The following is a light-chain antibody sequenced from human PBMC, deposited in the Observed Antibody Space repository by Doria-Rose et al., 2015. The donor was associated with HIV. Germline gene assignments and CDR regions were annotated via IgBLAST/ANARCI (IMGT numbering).Light chain of an antibody. CDR3: HQYGTSWT. CDR1: QSFSSTY. V-gene: IGKV3-20*01. J-gene: IGKJ1*01. CDR2: DGS. Sequence: ALTQSPGTLSLSPGERATLSCRASQSFSSTYLAWYQQKPGQAPSLLIYDGSTRATGIPDRFSASGSGTDFTLTINRLEPEDFALYYCHQYGTSWTFGQGTKVEI.